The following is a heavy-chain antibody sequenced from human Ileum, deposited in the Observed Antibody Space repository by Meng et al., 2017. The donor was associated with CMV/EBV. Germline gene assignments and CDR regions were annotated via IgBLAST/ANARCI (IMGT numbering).Heavy chain of an antibody. Sequence: GESLKISCAASGFTFSSYSMNWVCQAPGKGLEWVSSISSSSSYIYYADSVKGRFTISRDNAKNSLYLQMNSLRAEDTAVYYCASRWAYCDILHAFDIWGQGTMVTVSS. D-gene: IGHD3-9*01. V-gene: IGHV3-21*01. CDR2: ISSSSSYI. CDR3: ASRWAYCDILHAFDI. CDR1: GFTFSSYS. J-gene: IGHJ3*02.